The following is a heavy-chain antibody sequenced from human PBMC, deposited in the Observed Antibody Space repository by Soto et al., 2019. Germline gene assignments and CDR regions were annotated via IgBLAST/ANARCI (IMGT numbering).Heavy chain of an antibody. J-gene: IGHJ5*02. CDR2: ISYSGST. CDR3: AISYKNIFPGPIPCLAP. D-gene: IGHD3-9*01. CDR1: VGSISSGGYY. V-gene: IGHV4-31*03. Sequence: PSETLSLTCTVSVGSISSGGYYWSWIRQHPGTGLEWIGHISYSGSTYYNTSLKSRVTISVDTSRNQFSLIVNSVTAADTAVYFFAISYKNIFPGPIPCLAPWGKAPPIT.